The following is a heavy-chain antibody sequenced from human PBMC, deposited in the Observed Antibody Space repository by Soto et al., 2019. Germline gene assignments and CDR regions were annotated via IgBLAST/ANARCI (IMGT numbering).Heavy chain of an antibody. CDR3: ARKEGYCSSTSCYGRDNWFDP. Sequence: QVQLVQSGAEVKKPGASVKVSCKASGYTFTSYGISWVRQAPGQGLEWIGWISAYNGNTNYAQQLQGRVTMTTDTSTSTAYMELRSLRSDDTAVYYCARKEGYCSSTSCYGRDNWFDPWGQGTLVTVSS. CDR1: GYTFTSYG. J-gene: IGHJ5*02. CDR2: ISAYNGNT. D-gene: IGHD2-2*01. V-gene: IGHV1-18*01.